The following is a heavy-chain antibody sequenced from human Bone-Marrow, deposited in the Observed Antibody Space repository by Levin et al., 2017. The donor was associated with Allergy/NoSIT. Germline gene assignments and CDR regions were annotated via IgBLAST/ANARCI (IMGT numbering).Heavy chain of an antibody. CDR1: GDSLSTTSVA. CDR2: TYYRSNKWNN. J-gene: IGHJ4*02. V-gene: IGHV6-1*01. D-gene: IGHD1-26*01. CDR3: VRGAKSGFDY. Sequence: LRLSCAISGDSLSTTSVAWNWIRQSPSRGLEWLGRTYYRSNKWNNDYAVSVRSRISINPDTSKNQFSLQLNSVTPEDTAVYYCVRGAKSGFDYWGQGTLVTVSS.